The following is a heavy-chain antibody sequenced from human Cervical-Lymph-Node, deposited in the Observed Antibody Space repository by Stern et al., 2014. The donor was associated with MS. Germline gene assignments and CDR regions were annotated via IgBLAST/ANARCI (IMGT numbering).Heavy chain of an antibody. CDR2: FYQSGST. V-gene: IGHV4-4*02. CDR1: GGSISSGYW. D-gene: IGHD4-23*01. Sequence: VQLVESGPGLVKPSGNLSLTCAVSGGSISSGYWWSWVRQPPGKRLEWIREFYQSGSTNYHPSLKSRVTISVDTSKNHFSLKMNSVNAADTAVYYCARNGGNYAFDYWCQWTLVAVSS. CDR3: ARNGGNYAFDY. J-gene: IGHJ4*02.